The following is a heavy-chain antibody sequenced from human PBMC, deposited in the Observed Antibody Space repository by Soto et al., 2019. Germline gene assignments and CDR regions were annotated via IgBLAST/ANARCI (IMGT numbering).Heavy chain of an antibody. D-gene: IGHD3-22*01. CDR3: ARDGSTYYYDSSGYYSLLAEGYFEY. CDR2: IYYSGST. CDR1: GGSISSGGYY. Sequence: SETLSLTCTVSGGSISSGGYYWTWIRQHPGKGLEWIGYIYYSGSTYYNPSLKSRVTISVDTSKNQFSLKLSSVTAADTAVYYCARDGSTYYYDSSGYYSLLAEGYFEYWGQGTLVTVSS. J-gene: IGHJ4*02. V-gene: IGHV4-31*03.